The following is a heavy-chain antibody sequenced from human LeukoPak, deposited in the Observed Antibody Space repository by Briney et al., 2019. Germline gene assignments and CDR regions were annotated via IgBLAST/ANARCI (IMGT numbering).Heavy chain of an antibody. CDR2: IYYSGST. CDR1: GGSISSYY. D-gene: IGHD1-26*01. Sequence: SETLSLTCTVSGGSISSYYWSWIRQPPGKGLEWIGYIYYSGSTNYNPSLKSRVTISVDTSKNQFSLKPSSVTAADTAVYYCAGAGELISDYWGQGTLVTVSS. V-gene: IGHV4-59*08. J-gene: IGHJ4*02. CDR3: AGAGELISDY.